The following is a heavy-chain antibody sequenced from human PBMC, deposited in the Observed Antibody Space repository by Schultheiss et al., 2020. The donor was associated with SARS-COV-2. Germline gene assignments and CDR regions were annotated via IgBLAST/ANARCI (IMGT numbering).Heavy chain of an antibody. V-gene: IGHV3-21*01. D-gene: IGHD5-12*01. J-gene: IGHJ2*01. CDR2: ISSSSSYI. Sequence: GGSLRLSCAASGFTFSSYAMHWVRQAPGKGLEWVSSISSSSSYIYYADSVKGRFTISRDNARNSLYLQMNSLRAEDTAVYYCARDRTGNSGGHFDLWGRGTLVTVSS. CDR1: GFTFSSYA. CDR3: ARDRTGNSGGHFDL.